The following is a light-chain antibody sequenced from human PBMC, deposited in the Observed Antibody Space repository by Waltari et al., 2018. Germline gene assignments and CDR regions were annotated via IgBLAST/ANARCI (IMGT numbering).Light chain of an antibody. CDR2: GAS. Sequence: EMVLTQSPGTLSLSPGERATLSCRASRHVSSSYLAWYQQKPCKAPRLLIYGASSRPSAFPDRFSGRGSGTDFTLAISRLEPEDSAVYYCQQYGSSPLTFGQGTRLEIK. CDR3: QQYGSSPLT. CDR1: RHVSSSY. J-gene: IGKJ5*01. V-gene: IGKV3-20*01.